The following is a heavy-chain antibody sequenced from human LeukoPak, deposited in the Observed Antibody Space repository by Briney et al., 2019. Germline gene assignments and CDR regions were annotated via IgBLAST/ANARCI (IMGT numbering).Heavy chain of an antibody. J-gene: IGHJ4*02. Sequence: SETLSLTCAVYGGSFSGYYWSWIRQPPGKGLEWIGEINHSGSTNYNPSLKSRVTISVDTSKNQFSLKLSSVTAADTAVYYCARGLGGSWYSYWGQGTLVTVSS. D-gene: IGHD2-15*01. V-gene: IGHV4-34*01. CDR2: INHSGST. CDR1: GGSFSGYY. CDR3: ARGLGGSWYSY.